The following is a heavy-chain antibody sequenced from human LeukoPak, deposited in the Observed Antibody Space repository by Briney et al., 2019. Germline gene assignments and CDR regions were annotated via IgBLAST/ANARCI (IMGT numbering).Heavy chain of an antibody. D-gene: IGHD2-15*01. Sequence: GGSLRLSCSASGFTFSSYAMHWVRQAPGKGLEYVSAISSNGGSTYYADSVKGRFTISRDNSKNTLYLQMNSLRAEDTAVYYCARNLYCSGGSCWYGMDVWGKGTTVTVSS. J-gene: IGHJ6*04. CDR3: ARNLYCSGGSCWYGMDV. V-gene: IGHV3-64*04. CDR1: GFTFSSYA. CDR2: ISSNGGST.